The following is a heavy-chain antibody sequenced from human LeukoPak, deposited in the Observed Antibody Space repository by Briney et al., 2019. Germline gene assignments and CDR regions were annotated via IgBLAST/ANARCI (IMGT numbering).Heavy chain of an antibody. CDR3: ARSEKVYCGGVCDNYHMDV. D-gene: IGHD2-21*02. J-gene: IGHJ6*03. Sequence: ASVKVSCKASGYTFTSYGISWVRQAPGQGLEWMGWISAYNGNTNYAQKLQGRVTMTTDTSTSTAYMGLRSLRSDDTAVYYCARSEKVYCGGVCDNYHMDVWGKGTTVTVSS. CDR1: GYTFTSYG. CDR2: ISAYNGNT. V-gene: IGHV1-18*01.